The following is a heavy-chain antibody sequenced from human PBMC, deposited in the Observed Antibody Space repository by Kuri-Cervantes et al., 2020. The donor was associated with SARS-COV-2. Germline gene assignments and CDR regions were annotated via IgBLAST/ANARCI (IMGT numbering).Heavy chain of an antibody. CDR2: ISYDGSNK. CDR3: TRAPEGDFWSGYYYFDY. V-gene: IGHV3-30-3*01. Sequence: GGSLRLSCAASGFTFSSYAMHWVRQAPGKGLEWVAVISYDGSNKYYADSVKGRFTISRDNSKNTLYLQMNSLRAEDTAVYYCTRAPEGDFWSGYYYFDYWGQGTLVTVSS. CDR1: GFTFSSYA. D-gene: IGHD3-3*01. J-gene: IGHJ4*02.